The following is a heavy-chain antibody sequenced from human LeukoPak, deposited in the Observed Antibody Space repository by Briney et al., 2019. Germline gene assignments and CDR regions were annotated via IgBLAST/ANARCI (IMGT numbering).Heavy chain of an antibody. CDR3: ARIGQRSRSGYGY. CDR2: INLSGST. V-gene: IGHV4-34*01. CDR1: GGSFSGYY. J-gene: IGHJ4*02. D-gene: IGHD5-12*01. Sequence: PSETLSLTCAVYGGSFSGYYWSWIRQPPGKGLEWIGEINLSGSTNYNPSLKSRVTISVDTSKNQFSLKLSSVTAADTAVYYCARIGQRSRSGYGYWGQGTLVTVSS.